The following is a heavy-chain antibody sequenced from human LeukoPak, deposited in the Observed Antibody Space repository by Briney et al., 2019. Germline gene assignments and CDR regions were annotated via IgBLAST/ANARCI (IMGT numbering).Heavy chain of an antibody. Sequence: SETLSLTCTVSGVSLSSYYWSWIRQPPGKGLEWIGYIFYSGNTIYNPSLRSRVTISADTSKNHFSLRLRSVTAADTAVYYCARLRAISGSDYPDDWGQGTLVTVSS. CDR2: IFYSGNT. D-gene: IGHD1-26*01. V-gene: IGHV4-59*12. J-gene: IGHJ4*02. CDR3: ARLRAISGSDYPDD. CDR1: GVSLSSYY.